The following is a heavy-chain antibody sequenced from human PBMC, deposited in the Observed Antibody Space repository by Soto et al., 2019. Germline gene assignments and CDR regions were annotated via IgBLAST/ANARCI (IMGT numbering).Heavy chain of an antibody. V-gene: IGHV1-69*02. Sequence: QVQLVQSGAEVKKPGSSVKVPCKASGGTFCSNTLSWVRQAPGQGLEWMGRIIPFLSVTDYAQKFQGRFTFTADMSTSTAYMEFSSLRSDDTAVYYCVIDTKVDALHIWGQGTMVTVSS. D-gene: IGHD2-8*01. CDR1: GGTFCSNT. CDR2: IIPFLSVT. J-gene: IGHJ3*02. CDR3: VIDTKVDALHI.